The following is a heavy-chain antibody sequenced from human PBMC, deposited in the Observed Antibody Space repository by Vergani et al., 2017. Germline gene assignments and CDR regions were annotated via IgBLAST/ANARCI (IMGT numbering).Heavy chain of an antibody. V-gene: IGHV4-61*02. CDR3: ARADGEQQLAQTTGWFDP. Sequence: QVQLQESGPGLVKPSQTLSLTCTVSGGSISSGSYYWSWIRQPAGKGLEWIGRIYTSGSTNYNPSLKSRVTISVDTSKNQFSLKLSSVTAADTAVYYCARADGEQQLAQTTGWFDPWGQGTLVTVSS. CDR1: GGSISSGSYY. J-gene: IGHJ5*02. D-gene: IGHD6-13*01. CDR2: IYTSGST.